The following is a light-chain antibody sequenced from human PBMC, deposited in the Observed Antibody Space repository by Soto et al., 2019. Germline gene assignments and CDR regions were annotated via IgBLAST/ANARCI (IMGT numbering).Light chain of an antibody. J-gene: IGLJ2*01. Sequence: SALTQPPSASGSPGQSVTISCTGTSSDVGVYNYVSWYQQHPGKVPKLMIYEVSKRPSGVPDRFSGSKSGNTASLTVSGLQAEDEADYYCNSYAGSNNFVVFGGGTKLTVL. CDR1: SSDVGVYNY. CDR2: EVS. CDR3: NSYAGSNNFVV. V-gene: IGLV2-8*01.